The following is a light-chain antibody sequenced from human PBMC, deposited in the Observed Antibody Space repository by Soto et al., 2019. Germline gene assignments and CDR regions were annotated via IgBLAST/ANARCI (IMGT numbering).Light chain of an antibody. CDR3: GSYTSTTYV. CDR1: SSDLGNYNY. J-gene: IGLJ1*01. CDR2: EVT. Sequence: SVLTQPASVSGSPGQSITISCTGTSSDLGNYNYVSWYQQHPGTAPKLILYEVTNRPSGVSDRFSGSKSGNTASLSISGLQTEDEADYYCGSYTSTTYVFGTGTKVTVL. V-gene: IGLV2-14*01.